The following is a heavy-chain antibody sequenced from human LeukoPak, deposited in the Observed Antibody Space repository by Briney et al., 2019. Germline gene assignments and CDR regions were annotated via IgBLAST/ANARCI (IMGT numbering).Heavy chain of an antibody. J-gene: IGHJ4*02. CDR3: ARVGDYDFWSGYSPYYFDY. V-gene: IGHV3-7*01. D-gene: IGHD3-3*01. CDR2: IKQDGSEK. Sequence: PGGSLRLSCGASGFTFSSYGMSWVRQAPGKGLEWVANIKQDGSEKYYVDSVKGRFTISRDNAKNSLYLQMNSLRAEDTAVYYCARVGDYDFWSGYSPYYFDYWGQGTLVTVSS. CDR1: GFTFSSYG.